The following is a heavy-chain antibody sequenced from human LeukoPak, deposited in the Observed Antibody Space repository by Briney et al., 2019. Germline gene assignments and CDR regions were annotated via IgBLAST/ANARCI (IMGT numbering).Heavy chain of an antibody. D-gene: IGHD5-24*01. CDR2: IKSKTDSGTT. CDR3: TTEAGDD. J-gene: IGHJ4*02. V-gene: IGHV3-15*01. CDR1: GFTFSNAW. Sequence: GGSLRLSCAASGFTFSNAWMSWVRQAPGKGPEWVGHIKSKTDSGTTDYAAPVKGRFTISRDDSKNTLYLQMDSLKTEDTAVYYCTTEAGDDWGQGTLVTVSS.